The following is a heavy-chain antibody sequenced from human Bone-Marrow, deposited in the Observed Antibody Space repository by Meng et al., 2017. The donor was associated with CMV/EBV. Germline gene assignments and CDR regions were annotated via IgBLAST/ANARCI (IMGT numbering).Heavy chain of an antibody. J-gene: IGHJ4*02. Sequence: GGSLRLSCAASGFTFSSYWMSWVRQAPGKGLEWVANIKQDVSEKYYVDSVRGRFTISRDNAENSLYLQMNSLRAEDTAVYYCARDRRDYDFWSHHYEYYFDFWGPGPLVTVSS. V-gene: IGHV3-7*01. CDR2: IKQDVSEK. D-gene: IGHD3-3*01. CDR3: ARDRRDYDFWSHHYEYYFDF. CDR1: GFTFSSYW.